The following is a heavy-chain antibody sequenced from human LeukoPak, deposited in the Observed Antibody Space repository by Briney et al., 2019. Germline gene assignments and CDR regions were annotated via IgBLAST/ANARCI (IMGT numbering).Heavy chain of an antibody. CDR2: IKQDGSEK. V-gene: IGHV3-7*02. J-gene: IGHJ4*02. CDR3: ARRGSSWYAAVY. Sequence: PGGSLRLSCAASGFTFSSYWMTWVRQAPGKGLEWVANIKQDGSEKYYVDSVKGRFTISRDNAKNSLYLQMNTLRTEDTAVYYCARRGSSWYAAVYWGQGTLVTVSS. D-gene: IGHD6-13*01. CDR1: GFTFSSYW.